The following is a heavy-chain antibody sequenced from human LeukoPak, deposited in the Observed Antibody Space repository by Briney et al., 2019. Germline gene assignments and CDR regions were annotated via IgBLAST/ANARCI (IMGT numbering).Heavy chain of an antibody. J-gene: IGHJ4*02. D-gene: IGHD1-26*01. V-gene: IGHV3-21*01. CDR3: ARVLSRGGSSRALAY. Sequence: GGSLRLSCTASGLTFSNYTLNWVRQAPGKGLEWVSFISSSSSYIYYADSVKGRFAISRANAKSSVYLQMNSLRVEDTALYYCARVLSRGGSSRALAYWGQGALVTVSS. CDR2: ISSSSSYI. CDR1: GLTFSNYT.